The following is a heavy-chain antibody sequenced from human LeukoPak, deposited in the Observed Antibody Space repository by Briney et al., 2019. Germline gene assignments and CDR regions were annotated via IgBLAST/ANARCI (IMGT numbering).Heavy chain of an antibody. Sequence: SETLSLTRTVSGGSISSYYWSWIRQPAGKGLEWIGRIYTSGSTNYNPSLKSRVTMSVDTSKNQFSLKLSSVTAADTAVYYCARDSFPGSGSYYNWFDPWGQGTLVTVSS. CDR1: GGSISSYY. D-gene: IGHD3-10*01. J-gene: IGHJ5*02. CDR3: ARDSFPGSGSYYNWFDP. V-gene: IGHV4-4*07. CDR2: IYTSGST.